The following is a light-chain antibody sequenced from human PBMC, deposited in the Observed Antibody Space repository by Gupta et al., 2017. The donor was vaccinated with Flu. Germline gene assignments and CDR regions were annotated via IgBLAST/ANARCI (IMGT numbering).Light chain of an antibody. CDR3: ASYTNTADRV. J-gene: IGLJ3*02. CDR1: SSDDGHHNY. Sequence: SSDDGHHNYVSWYQQHPVRAPKLIINEVYNRPSGIAERFSGSRSGNTAFLIISGLQAEDEAHYACASYTNTADRVFGGGTKVTVL. V-gene: IGLV2-14*01. CDR2: EVY.